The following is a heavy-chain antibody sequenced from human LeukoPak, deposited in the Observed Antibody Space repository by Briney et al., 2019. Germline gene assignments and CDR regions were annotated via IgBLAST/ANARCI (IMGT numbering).Heavy chain of an antibody. CDR1: GGSISSSSYY. V-gene: IGHV4-39*07. CDR2: IYYSGST. CDR3: ARDHRYAFDN. D-gene: IGHD5-12*01. J-gene: IGHJ4*01. Sequence: SETLSLTCTVSGGSISSSSYYWGWIRQPPGKGLEWIGSIYYSGSTYYNPSLKSRVTISVDTSKNQFSLKLSSVTAADTAVYYCARDHRYAFDNWGHGTLVTVSS.